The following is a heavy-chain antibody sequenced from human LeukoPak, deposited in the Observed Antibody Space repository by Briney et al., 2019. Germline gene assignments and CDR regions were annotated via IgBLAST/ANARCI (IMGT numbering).Heavy chain of an antibody. D-gene: IGHD2-2*02. Sequence: GESLKISCKGSGYTFTSYGISWVRQAPGQGLEWMGWISAYNGNTNYAQKLQGRVTMTTDTSTSTAYMELRSLRSDDTAVYYCARDRDVVVPAAISLPIDYWGQGTLVTVSS. J-gene: IGHJ4*02. CDR2: ISAYNGNT. V-gene: IGHV1-18*01. CDR1: GYTFTSYG. CDR3: ARDRDVVVPAAISLPIDY.